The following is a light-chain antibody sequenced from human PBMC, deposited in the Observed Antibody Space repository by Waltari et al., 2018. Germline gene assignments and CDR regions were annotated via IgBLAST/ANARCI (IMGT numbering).Light chain of an antibody. Sequence: DVVMTQSPLSLPVTLGQPASISCRSSQSLLSSDGNTYFSWFQQRPGQSPRRLLYKVSNRYSGVPDRCSCSGSCTEFTFRISRVESEDVWVYYCMQNTHRPWTFGQGTKVEIK. J-gene: IGKJ1*01. CDR2: KVS. CDR3: MQNTHRPWT. V-gene: IGKV2-30*01. CDR1: QSLLSSDGNTY.